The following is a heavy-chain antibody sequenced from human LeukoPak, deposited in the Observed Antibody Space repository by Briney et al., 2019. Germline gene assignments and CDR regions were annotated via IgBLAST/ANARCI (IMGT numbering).Heavy chain of an antibody. J-gene: IGHJ3*02. CDR3: ASSGYYYDNSGYWPPHAFDI. V-gene: IGHV3-23*01. CDR2: ISGSGGST. D-gene: IGHD3-22*01. Sequence: GGSLRLPCAASGFTFSSYAMSWVRQAPGKGLEWVSAISGSGGSTYYADSVKGRFTISRDNSKNTLYLQMNSLRAEDTAVYYCASSGYYYDNSGYWPPHAFDIWGQGTMVTVSS. CDR1: GFTFSSYA.